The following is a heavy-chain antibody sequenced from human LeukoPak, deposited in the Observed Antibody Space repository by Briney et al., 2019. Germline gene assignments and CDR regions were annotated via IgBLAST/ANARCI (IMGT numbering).Heavy chain of an antibody. V-gene: IGHV4-39*01. Sequence: SETLSLTCTVSGGSISSSSYYWGWIRQSPGKGLEWIGSIYYSGSTYYNPSLKSRVTISVDTSKNQFSLKLSSVTAADTAVYYCARHIYSPWYFDLWGRGTLVTVSS. CDR3: ARHIYSPWYFDL. J-gene: IGHJ2*01. D-gene: IGHD2-15*01. CDR2: IYYSGST. CDR1: GGSISSSSYY.